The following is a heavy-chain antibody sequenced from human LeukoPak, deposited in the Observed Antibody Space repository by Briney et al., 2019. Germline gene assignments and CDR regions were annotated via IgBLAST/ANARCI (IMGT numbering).Heavy chain of an antibody. J-gene: IGHJ6*04. Sequence: WSLRHSCAASRLTLSKARISALRQAPGKGLDGVGRIKSKTDSWSTHHAPRVKGRFIISRDDSKNTLFLQMISLKTEDTDVYYCTTDALSPLVVGGNYYGMDVWGKATKVTNCS. CDR3: TTDALSPLVVGGNYYGMDV. CDR1: RLTLSKAR. D-gene: IGHD2-15*01. CDR2: IKSKTDSWST. V-gene: IGHV3-15*01.